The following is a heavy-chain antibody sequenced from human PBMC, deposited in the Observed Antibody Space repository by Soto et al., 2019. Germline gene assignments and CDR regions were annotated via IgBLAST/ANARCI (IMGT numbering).Heavy chain of an antibody. V-gene: IGHV4-30-4*01. CDR3: ARCGGDYGDKIDY. J-gene: IGHJ4*02. CDR1: GGTMGNRGDC. CDR2: IYYSGST. D-gene: IGHD4-17*01. Sequence: SETLSVGSSVEGGTMGNRGDCWSLIRQPPGKGLEWIGYIYYSGSTYYNPSLKSRVTISVDTSKNQFSLKLSSVTAADTAVYYCARCGGDYGDKIDYWGQGTLVTVSS.